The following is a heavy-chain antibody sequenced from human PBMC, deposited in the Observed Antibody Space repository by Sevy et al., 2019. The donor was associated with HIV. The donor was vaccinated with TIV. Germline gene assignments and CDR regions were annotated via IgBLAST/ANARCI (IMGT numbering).Heavy chain of an antibody. CDR2: ITRSSSYI. Sequence: GGSLRLSCAASGFIFSQYSLNWVRQAPGKGLEWVSSITRSSSYIYYADSVKGRFTISRDNAKTSLYLQMNSLRAEDMAVYYSARAYGDYVGGYCFDYWGQGTLVTVSS. CDR3: ARAYGDYVGGYCFDY. D-gene: IGHD4-17*01. V-gene: IGHV3-21*01. J-gene: IGHJ4*02. CDR1: GFIFSQYS.